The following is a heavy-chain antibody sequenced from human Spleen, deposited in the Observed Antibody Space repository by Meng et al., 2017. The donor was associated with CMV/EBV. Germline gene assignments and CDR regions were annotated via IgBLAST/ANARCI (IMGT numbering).Heavy chain of an antibody. Sequence: ASGFTFSSYAMNWVRQAPGKGLEWVSVISGSGGSTYYANSVNGRFTISRDNSKNALSLQMNSLRAEDTAVYYCAKAFSSGWYFSQNWGQGTLVTVSS. CDR1: GFTFSSYA. CDR3: AKAFSSGWYFSQN. CDR2: ISGSGGST. V-gene: IGHV3-23*01. D-gene: IGHD6-19*01. J-gene: IGHJ4*02.